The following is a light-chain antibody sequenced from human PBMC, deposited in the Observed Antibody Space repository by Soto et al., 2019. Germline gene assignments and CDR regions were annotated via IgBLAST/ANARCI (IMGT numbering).Light chain of an antibody. J-gene: IGKJ3*01. CDR2: AAS. Sequence: DIQMTQSPSSLSASVGDRVTITCRASQSISNYLNWYQQTPGKAPKLLIYAASTLQSGVPSRFSGSGSGTDFTLTINSLQPEDFATYFCQQSYDTLLFTFGPGTKVDIK. CDR1: QSISNY. CDR3: QQSYDTLLFT. V-gene: IGKV1-39*01.